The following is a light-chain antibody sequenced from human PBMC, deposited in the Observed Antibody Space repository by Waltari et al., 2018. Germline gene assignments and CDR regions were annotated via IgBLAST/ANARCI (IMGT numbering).Light chain of an antibody. J-gene: IGKJ1*01. CDR2: GAS. CDR1: QSVSRA. CDR3: QHYMRLPVT. Sequence: EIVLTQSPGTLSLSPGERVTLSCRASQSVSRALAWYQQKPGQAPRLLIYGASNRATGIPDRFSGSGSGTDFSLTISRLEPEDFAVYYCQHYMRLPVTFGQGTKVEIK. V-gene: IGKV3-20*01.